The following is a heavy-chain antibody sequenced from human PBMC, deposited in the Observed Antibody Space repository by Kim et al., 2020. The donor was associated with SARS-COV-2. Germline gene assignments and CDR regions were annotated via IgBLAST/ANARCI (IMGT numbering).Heavy chain of an antibody. CDR1: GFTFSSYS. CDR3: AREGAAMVWGNYYYMDV. Sequence: GGSLRLSCAASGFTFSSYSMNWVRQAPGKGLEWVSSISSSSSYIYYADSVKGRFTISRDNAKNSLYLQMNSLRAEDTAVYYCAREGAAMVWGNYYYMDVWGKGTTVTVSS. J-gene: IGHJ6*03. D-gene: IGHD5-18*01. CDR2: ISSSSSYI. V-gene: IGHV3-21*01.